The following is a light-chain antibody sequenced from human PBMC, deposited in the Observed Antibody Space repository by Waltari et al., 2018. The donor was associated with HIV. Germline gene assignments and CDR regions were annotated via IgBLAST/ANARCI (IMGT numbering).Light chain of an antibody. CDR1: QSLLHSTGYNF. V-gene: IGKV2-28*01. CDR2: LGS. CDR3: MQALQTPWT. J-gene: IGKJ1*01. Sequence: DIVMTQSPLSLPVTPGESASISCRSSQSLLHSTGYNFLSWYLKKPGQSPQFLCYLGSNRASGVPDRFSGSGSGTDFTLKISRVEAEDVGVYYCMQALQTPWTFGQGTKVDIK.